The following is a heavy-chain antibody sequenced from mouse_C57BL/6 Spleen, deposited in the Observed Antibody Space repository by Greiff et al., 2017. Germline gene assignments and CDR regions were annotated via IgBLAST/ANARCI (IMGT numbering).Heavy chain of an antibody. Sequence: VQLQQPGAELVKPGASVKVSCKASGYTFTSYWMHWVKQRPGQGLEWIGRIHPSDSATNYNQKFKGKATLTVDKSSSTAYMQLSSLTSADSAVYYCARFYYDYDGYAMDYWGPGTSVTVSS. V-gene: IGHV1-74*01. D-gene: IGHD2-4*01. CDR1: GYTFTSYW. CDR3: ARFYYDYDGYAMDY. J-gene: IGHJ4*01. CDR2: IHPSDSAT.